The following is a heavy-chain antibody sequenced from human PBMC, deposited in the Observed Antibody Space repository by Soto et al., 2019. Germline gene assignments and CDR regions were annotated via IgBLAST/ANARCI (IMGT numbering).Heavy chain of an antibody. CDR1: VFTFSPYW. CDR2: INGDGSST. J-gene: IGHJ4*02. V-gene: IGHV3-74*01. CDR3: ARDFSHGFDH. Sequence: PGGSLRLSCAASVFTFSPYWMHWVRQAPGKGLVWVPHINGDGSSTTYADSVKGRFTISRDNAKNTLYLQMNSLRVEDTAVYYCARDFSHGFDHWGPGTLVTVSS.